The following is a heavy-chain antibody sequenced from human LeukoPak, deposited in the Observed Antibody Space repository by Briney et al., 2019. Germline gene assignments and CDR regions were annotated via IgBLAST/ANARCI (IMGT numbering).Heavy chain of an antibody. Sequence: SETLPLTCAVSGYSINSGHYWGWIRQPPGKGLEWIGSIHHSGTTYYNPSLKSRVTISGDTSKNQFSLKLTSVTATDTAVYYCARAAAADPKNWFDPWGQGTLVTVSS. J-gene: IGHJ5*02. CDR1: GYSINSGHY. D-gene: IGHD6-13*01. CDR3: ARAAAADPKNWFDP. V-gene: IGHV4-38-2*01. CDR2: IHHSGTT.